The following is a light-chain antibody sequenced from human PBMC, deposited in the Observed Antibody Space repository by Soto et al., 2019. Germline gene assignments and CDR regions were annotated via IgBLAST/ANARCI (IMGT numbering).Light chain of an antibody. CDR3: QSYDSSLSVVV. Sequence: QLVLTQPPSVSGAPGQRVTISCTGSSSNIGAGYDVRWYQQLPGTAPKVLIYGNSNRPAGVPDRFSGTKSGTSASLAITGLQAEDEADYYCQSYDSSLSVVVFGGGTKLTVL. CDR2: GNS. CDR1: SSNIGAGYD. V-gene: IGLV1-40*01. J-gene: IGLJ2*01.